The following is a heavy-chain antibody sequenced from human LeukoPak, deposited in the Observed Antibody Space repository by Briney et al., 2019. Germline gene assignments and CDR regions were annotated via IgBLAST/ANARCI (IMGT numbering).Heavy chain of an antibody. J-gene: IGHJ4*02. CDR1: GFTFSSYG. D-gene: IGHD3-22*01. V-gene: IGHV3-30*18. CDR2: ISYDGSNK. Sequence: EGSLRLSCAASGFTFSSYGMHWVRQAPGKGLEWVAVISYDGSNKYYAGSVKGRFTISRDNSKNTLYLQMNSLRAEDTAVNYCAKAHWYNYDSSGYSHFDYWGQGTLVTVSS. CDR3: AKAHWYNYDSSGYSHFDY.